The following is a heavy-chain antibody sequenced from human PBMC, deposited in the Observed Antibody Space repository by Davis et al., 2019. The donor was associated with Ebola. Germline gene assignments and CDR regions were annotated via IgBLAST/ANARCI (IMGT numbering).Heavy chain of an antibody. D-gene: IGHD6-6*01. CDR2: IYYSGST. CDR3: ARGPPSIAARVFDY. J-gene: IGHJ4*02. V-gene: IGHV4-59*01. Sequence: GSLRLSCTVSGGSISSYYWSWIRQPPGKGLEWIGYIYYSGSTNYNPSLKSRVTISVDTSKNQFSLKLSSVTAADTAVYYCARGPPSIAARVFDYWGQGTLVTVSS. CDR1: GGSISSYY.